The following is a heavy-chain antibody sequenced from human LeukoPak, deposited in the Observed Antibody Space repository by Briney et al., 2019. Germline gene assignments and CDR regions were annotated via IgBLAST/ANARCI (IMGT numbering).Heavy chain of an antibody. CDR3: AKDGLSSGWYGYFDY. CDR1: GFTLSSYE. J-gene: IGHJ4*02. CDR2: IDYSGGST. D-gene: IGHD6-19*01. V-gene: IGHV3-23*01. Sequence: GGSLRLSCTASGFTLSSYEMSWIRQAPGKGLEWVSSIDYSGGSTYYADSVKGRFTISRDNSKNTLYLQMSSLRAEDTAVYYCAKDGLSSGWYGYFDYWGQGTLVTVSS.